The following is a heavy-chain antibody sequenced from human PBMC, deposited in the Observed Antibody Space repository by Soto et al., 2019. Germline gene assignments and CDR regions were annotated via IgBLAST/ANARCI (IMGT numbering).Heavy chain of an antibody. CDR2: ISGSGGST. CDR1: GFTFSSYA. J-gene: IGHJ4*02. Sequence: GGSLRLSCAASGFTFSSYAMSWVRQAPGKGLEWVSAISGSGGSTYYADSVKGRFTISRDNSKNTLYLQMNSLRAEDTVVYYCAKVASYIDILTGYYNYWGQGTLVTVSS. V-gene: IGHV3-23*01. CDR3: AKVASYIDILTGYYNY. D-gene: IGHD3-9*01.